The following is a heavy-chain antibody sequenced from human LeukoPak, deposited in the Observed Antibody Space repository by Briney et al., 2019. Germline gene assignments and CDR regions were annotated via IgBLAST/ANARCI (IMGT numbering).Heavy chain of an antibody. Sequence: AAVKVSCKASGYTFSRYGISWVRHTPGQGLEWLGCISAYNRNTNYAQKLQDRVSMTTDTSTSTAYMDLRSLRAEDTAVYYCAKEKPEPKTVIVVVTALDYWGQGTLVTVSS. D-gene: IGHD2-21*02. CDR3: AKEKPEPKTVIVVVTALDY. J-gene: IGHJ4*02. CDR2: ISAYNRNT. V-gene: IGHV1-18*01. CDR1: GYTFSRYG.